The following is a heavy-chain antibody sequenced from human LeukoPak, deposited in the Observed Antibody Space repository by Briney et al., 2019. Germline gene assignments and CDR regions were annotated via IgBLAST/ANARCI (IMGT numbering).Heavy chain of an antibody. V-gene: IGHV3-74*01. CDR2: CDSDGSGT. J-gene: IGHJ3*02. Sequence: PGGSLRLSCAAPGFTFSIYWMYWDRQAPGKGLMWVSRCDSDGSGTTYVDSVKGRFTVSRDNAKSTLYLQMSSLRAEDTAVYYCATSSVWGGAFNIWGQGTMVTVSS. CDR3: ATSSVWGGAFNI. CDR1: GFTFSIYW. D-gene: IGHD3-16*01.